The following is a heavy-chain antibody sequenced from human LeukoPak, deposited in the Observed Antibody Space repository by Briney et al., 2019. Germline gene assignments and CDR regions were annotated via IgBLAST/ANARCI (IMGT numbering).Heavy chain of an antibody. Sequence: PSQTLSLTCTVSGGSISSGAYYWSWIRQPPGKGLEWIGYIHHGGSPYYNPSLKSRVTISVDRSKNQFSLRLSSVTAADTAVYYCARGGLTGFNYFDYWGQGTLVTVSS. CDR3: ARGGLTGFNYFDY. V-gene: IGHV4-30-2*01. CDR1: GGSISSGAYY. D-gene: IGHD3-9*01. J-gene: IGHJ4*02. CDR2: IHHGGSP.